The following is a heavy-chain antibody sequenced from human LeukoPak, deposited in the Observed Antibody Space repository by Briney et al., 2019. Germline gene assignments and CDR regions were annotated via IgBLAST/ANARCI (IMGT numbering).Heavy chain of an antibody. CDR1: GYTFSMYY. CDR3: ARGGDYGDYFEY. J-gene: IGHJ4*01. CDR2: INPSGETT. Sequence: ASVTVSCKASGYTFSMYYMHWVRQAPGQGLEWMGIINPSGETTAYAQRFQGRVTMTSDTSTNTLYMELSSLRSEDTAVYYCARGGDYGDYFEYWGQGTLVTVSS. V-gene: IGHV1-46*01. D-gene: IGHD4-17*01.